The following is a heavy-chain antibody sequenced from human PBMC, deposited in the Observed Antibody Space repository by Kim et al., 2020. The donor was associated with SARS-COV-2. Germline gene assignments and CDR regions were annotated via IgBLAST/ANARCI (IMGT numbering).Heavy chain of an antibody. Sequence: STYIYYADSVKGRFTISGDNAKDSLFLQMNSLRAEDTAVYYCARDLSSGWWGQGTLVAVSS. CDR3: ARDLSSGW. V-gene: IGHV3-21*06. D-gene: IGHD6-19*01. CDR2: STYI. J-gene: IGHJ4*02.